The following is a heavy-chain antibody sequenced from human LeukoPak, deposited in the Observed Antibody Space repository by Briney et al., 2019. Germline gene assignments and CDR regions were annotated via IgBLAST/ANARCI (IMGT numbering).Heavy chain of an antibody. Sequence: GGSLRLSCAASGFTFDDYAMHWVRQAPGKGLEWVSLISWDGGSTYYADSVKGRFTISRDNSKNSLYLQMNSLRAEDTALYYCAKDYGPRGAIPGFIDYWGQGTLVTVSS. CDR1: GFTFDDYA. J-gene: IGHJ4*02. CDR3: AKDYGPRGAIPGFIDY. V-gene: IGHV3-43D*03. D-gene: IGHD3-10*01. CDR2: ISWDGGST.